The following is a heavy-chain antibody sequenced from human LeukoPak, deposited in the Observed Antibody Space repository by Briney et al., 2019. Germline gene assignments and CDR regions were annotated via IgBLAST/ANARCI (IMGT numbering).Heavy chain of an antibody. CDR3: ARAWFSTRWYYFDY. Sequence: ASVKVSCRASGYTFTSYGISWVRQAPGQGLEWMGWISGYNGNTSYAQKLQGRVTMTTDTSTTTAYMDLRSLTSDDTAVYYCARAWFSTRWYYFDYWGQGTLVTVSS. D-gene: IGHD6-13*01. V-gene: IGHV1-18*01. J-gene: IGHJ4*02. CDR2: ISGYNGNT. CDR1: GYTFTSYG.